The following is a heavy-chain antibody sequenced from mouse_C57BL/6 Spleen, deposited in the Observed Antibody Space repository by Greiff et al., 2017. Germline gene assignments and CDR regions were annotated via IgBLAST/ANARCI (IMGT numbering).Heavy chain of an antibody. Sequence: EVKLVESEGGLVQPGSSMKLSCTASGFTFSDYYMAWVRQVPEKGLEWVANINYDGSSTYYLDSLKSRFIISRDNAKNILYLQMSSLKSEDTATYYCAREPTTVVVHWYFEVWGTGTTVTVSS. J-gene: IGHJ1*03. CDR3: AREPTTVVVHWYFEV. CDR2: INYDGSST. D-gene: IGHD1-1*01. CDR1: GFTFSDYY. V-gene: IGHV5-16*01.